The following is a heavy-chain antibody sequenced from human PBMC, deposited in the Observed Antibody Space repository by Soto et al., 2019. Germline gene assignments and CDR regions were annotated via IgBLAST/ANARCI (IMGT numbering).Heavy chain of an antibody. J-gene: IGHJ4*02. CDR2: ISAYNGNT. Sequence: ASVKVSCKASGYTFTSYGISWVRQAPGQGLEWMGWISAYNGNTNYAQKLQGRVTMTTDTSTSTAYMELRSLRSDDTAVYYCARKKGSPVTTQPLDYWGQGTLVTVSS. CDR1: GYTFTSYG. CDR3: ARKKGSPVTTQPLDY. D-gene: IGHD4-17*01. V-gene: IGHV1-18*01.